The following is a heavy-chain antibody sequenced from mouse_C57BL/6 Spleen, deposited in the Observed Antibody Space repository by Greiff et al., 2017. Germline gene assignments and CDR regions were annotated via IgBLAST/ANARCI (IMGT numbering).Heavy chain of an antibody. D-gene: IGHD2-4*01. CDR1: GYTFTSYW. Sequence: VQLQQPGAELVKPGASVKMSCKASGYTFTSYWITWVKQRPGQGLAWIGDIYPGSGSTNYNEKFKSKATLTVDTSSSTAYMQLSSLTSEDSAVYYCARRDDYDGGAWFAYWGQGTLVTVSA. V-gene: IGHV1-55*01. CDR3: ARRDDYDGGAWFAY. CDR2: IYPGSGST. J-gene: IGHJ3*01.